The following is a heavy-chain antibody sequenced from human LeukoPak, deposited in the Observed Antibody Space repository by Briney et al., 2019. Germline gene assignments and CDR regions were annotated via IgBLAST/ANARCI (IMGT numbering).Heavy chain of an antibody. Sequence: SETLSLTCTVSGGSISSSSYYWGWIRQPPGKGLEWIGSIYYSGSTYYNPSLKSRVTIFVDTSKNQFSLKLSSVTAADTAVYYCASSYYYDSSGYRFQHWGQGTLVIVSS. CDR2: IYYSGST. CDR3: ASSYYYDSSGYRFQH. V-gene: IGHV4-39*01. J-gene: IGHJ1*01. CDR1: GGSISSSSYY. D-gene: IGHD3-22*01.